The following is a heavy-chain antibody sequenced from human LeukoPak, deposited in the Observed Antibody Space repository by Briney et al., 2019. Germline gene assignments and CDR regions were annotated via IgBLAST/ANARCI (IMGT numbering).Heavy chain of an antibody. CDR2: IYDSGST. CDR1: GGSIRSYY. V-gene: IGHV4-59*08. Sequence: SETLSLTCTVSGGSIRSYYWSWIRQPPGKELEWIGYIYDSGSTNYNPSLKSRVTISVDTSKNHFSLKMSSVTAADTALYYCARHLGTGYYDACDIWGQGTMVTVSS. CDR3: ARHLGTGYYDACDI. D-gene: IGHD3/OR15-3a*01. J-gene: IGHJ3*02.